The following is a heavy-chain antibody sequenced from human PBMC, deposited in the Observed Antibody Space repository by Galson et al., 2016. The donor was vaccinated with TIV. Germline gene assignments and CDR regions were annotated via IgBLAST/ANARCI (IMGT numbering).Heavy chain of an antibody. CDR2: INPKNGAT. Sequence: SVKVSCKASGYTFSHYYLHWVRQAPGQGLEWMGRINPKNGATDYALKFQGRVTMTRDTSISIAYMELSSLRSDDTVVYYCARERGRGYGDDSSCYGYYGMDVWGQGTTVTVSS. J-gene: IGHJ6*02. D-gene: IGHD2-2*01. V-gene: IGHV1-2*05. CDR3: ARERGRGYGDDSSCYGYYGMDV. CDR1: GYTFSHYY.